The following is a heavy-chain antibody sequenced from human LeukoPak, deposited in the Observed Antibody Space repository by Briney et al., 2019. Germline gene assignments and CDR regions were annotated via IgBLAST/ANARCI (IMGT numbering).Heavy chain of an antibody. V-gene: IGHV1-18*01. CDR2: ISAYNGNT. CDR3: ARDSPLLDVGNWNWFDP. D-gene: IGHD4-23*01. J-gene: IGHJ5*02. CDR1: GYTFTSYG. Sequence: ASVKVSCKASGYTFTSYGISWVRQAPGQGLEWMGWISAYNGNTNYAQKLQGRVTMTTDTSTSTAYMELRSLRSDDTAVYYCARDSPLLDVGNWNWFDPWGQGTLVTVSS.